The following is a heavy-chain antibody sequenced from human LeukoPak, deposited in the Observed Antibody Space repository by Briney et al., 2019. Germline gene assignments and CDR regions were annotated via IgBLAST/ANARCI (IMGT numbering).Heavy chain of an antibody. V-gene: IGHV3-33*01. J-gene: IGHJ4*02. CDR3: ARDSGQQMEKFDY. CDR1: GFTFSTYG. D-gene: IGHD6-13*01. CDR2: IWYDGNYK. Sequence: PGRSLRLSCVASGFTFSTYGMHWVRQAPGKGLEWVALIWYDGNYKYYADSVKGRFTISRDNSKNTLYLQMNSLRVEDTAVYYCARDSGQQMEKFDYWGQGTLVTVSS.